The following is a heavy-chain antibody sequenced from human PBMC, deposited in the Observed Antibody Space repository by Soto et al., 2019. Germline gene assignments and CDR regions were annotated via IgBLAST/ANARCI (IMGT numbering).Heavy chain of an antibody. Sequence: SVKVSCKASGGTFSSYAINWVRQAPGQSLEWMGGIIPIFGTVNYAQKFQGRVTITADKSKSTAYMELSSLRAEDTAVYDCARDPSRIATGGYLDYLGQGTLVSVSS. V-gene: IGHV1-69*06. J-gene: IGHJ4*02. CDR3: ARDPSRIATGGYLDY. CDR2: IIPIFGTV. CDR1: GGTFSSYA. D-gene: IGHD2-21*01.